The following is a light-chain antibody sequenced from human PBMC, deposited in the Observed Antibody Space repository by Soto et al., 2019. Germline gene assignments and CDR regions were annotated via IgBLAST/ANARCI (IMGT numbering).Light chain of an antibody. J-gene: IGKJ1*01. CDR3: QQYNSYLWT. CDR1: RHVYINA. CDR2: GAS. Sequence: VVLTQSPATLSLSPGDRATLSCRASRHVYINALGWYQQKPGRTPTLLIYGASTRATDIPDRFSATGSGTDFSLTISGVEPEDSAVYYCQQYNSYLWTFGQGTKVEIK. V-gene: IGKV3-20*01.